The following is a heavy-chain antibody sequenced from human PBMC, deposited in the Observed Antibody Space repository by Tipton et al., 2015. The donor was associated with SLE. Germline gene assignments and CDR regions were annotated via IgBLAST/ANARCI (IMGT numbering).Heavy chain of an antibody. D-gene: IGHD6-19*01. CDR3: TTQWLVHYYYYMDV. Sequence: SLRLSCAASGFTFSNAWMSWVRQAPGKGLEWVGRIKSKTDGGTTDYAAPVKGRFTISRDDSKNTLYPQMNSLKTEDTAVYYCTTQWLVHYYYYMDVWGKGTTVTVSS. J-gene: IGHJ6*03. CDR1: GFTFSNAW. V-gene: IGHV3-15*01. CDR2: IKSKTDGGTT.